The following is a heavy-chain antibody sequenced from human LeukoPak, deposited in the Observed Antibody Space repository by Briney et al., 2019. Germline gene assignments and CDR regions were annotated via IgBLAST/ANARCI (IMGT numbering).Heavy chain of an antibody. Sequence: GGSLRLSCAASGFTFSSYAMSWVRQAPGKGLEWVSAISGSGGSTYYADSVKGRFTISRDNSKNTLYLQMNSLRAEDTAVYFCATQYYYDSSGYYREHDYWGQGTPVTVSS. D-gene: IGHD3-22*01. CDR2: ISGSGGST. J-gene: IGHJ4*02. CDR3: ATQYYYDSSGYYREHDY. CDR1: GFTFSSYA. V-gene: IGHV3-23*01.